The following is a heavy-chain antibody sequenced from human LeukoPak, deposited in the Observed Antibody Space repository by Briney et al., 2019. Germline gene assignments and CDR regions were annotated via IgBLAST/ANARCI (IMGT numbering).Heavy chain of an antibody. J-gene: IGHJ4*02. CDR2: INSDGSST. CDR1: GFTFSDYY. V-gene: IGHV3-74*01. D-gene: IGHD2-2*01. CDR3: ARPVVVPAAYYFDY. Sequence: GGSLRLSCAASGFTFSDYYMSWIRQAPGKGLVWVSRINSDGSSTSYADSVKGRFTISRDNAKNTLYLQMNSLRAEDTAVYYCARPVVVPAAYYFDYWGQGTLVTVSS.